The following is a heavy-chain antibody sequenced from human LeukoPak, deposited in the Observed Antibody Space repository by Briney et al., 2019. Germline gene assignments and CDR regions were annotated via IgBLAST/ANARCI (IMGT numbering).Heavy chain of an antibody. CDR2: MNPNSGNT. CDR1: GYTFTSYD. J-gene: IGHJ6*03. D-gene: IGHD3-16*01. Sequence: ASVKVSCKASGYTFTSYDINWVRQATGQGLEWMGWMNPNSGNTGYAQKFQGRVTLTRDTSISTVYMELRRLRSDDTAVYFCARDRGGGENYYYYYMNVWGKGTTVTVSS. CDR3: ARDRGGGENYYYYYMNV. V-gene: IGHV1-8*01.